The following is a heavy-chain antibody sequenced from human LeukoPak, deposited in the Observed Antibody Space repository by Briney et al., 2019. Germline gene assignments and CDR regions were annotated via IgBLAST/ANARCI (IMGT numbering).Heavy chain of an antibody. D-gene: IGHD5-18*01. Sequence: GSLRLSCAASGFPFSKYAMSWVRQAPGKGLKWVSTVNDRGTGTYYADSVKGRFTISRDNSKNTLSLQMISLRAEDTALYYCAKGLKTAVGPYMGYHYYMDVWGKGTTVTVSS. J-gene: IGHJ6*03. V-gene: IGHV3-23*01. CDR2: VNDRGTGT. CDR1: GFPFSKYA. CDR3: AKGLKTAVGPYMGYHYYMDV.